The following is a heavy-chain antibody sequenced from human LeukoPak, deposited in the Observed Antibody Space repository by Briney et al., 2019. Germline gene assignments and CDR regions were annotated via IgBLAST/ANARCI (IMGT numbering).Heavy chain of an antibody. CDR3: ARRHNWGRGGRGENWFDP. V-gene: IGHV4-39*07. D-gene: IGHD1-1*01. CDR1: GGSISSSSYY. CDR2: IYYSGST. J-gene: IGHJ5*02. Sequence: KPSETLSLTCTVSGGSISSSSYYRGWIRQPPGKGLEWIGSIYYSGSTYYNPSLKSRVTISVDTSKSQFSLKLSSVTAADTAVYYCARRHNWGRGGRGENWFDPWGQGTLVTVSS.